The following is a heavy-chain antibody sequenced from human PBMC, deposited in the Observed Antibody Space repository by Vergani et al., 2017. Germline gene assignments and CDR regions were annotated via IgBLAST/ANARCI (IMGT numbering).Heavy chain of an antibody. CDR1: GGTFSSYA. V-gene: IGHV1-69*13. CDR3: ARDLGTHILVVTADYGMDV. CDR2: IIPIFGTA. J-gene: IGHJ6*02. Sequence: QVQLVQSGAEVKKPGSSVKVSCKASGGTFSSYAISWVRQAPGQGLEWMGRIIPIFGTANYAQKFQGRVTITADESTSTAYMELSSLRSEDTAVYYCARDLGTHILVVTADYGMDVWGQGTTVTVSS. D-gene: IGHD2-21*02.